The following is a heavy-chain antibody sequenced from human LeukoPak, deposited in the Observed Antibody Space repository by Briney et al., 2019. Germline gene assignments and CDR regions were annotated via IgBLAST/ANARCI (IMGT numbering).Heavy chain of an antibody. V-gene: IGHV3-52*01. CDR3: AKGISSGAAGTFYDY. CDR2: IKCDGSEK. D-gene: IGHD6-13*01. Sequence: SGGSLRLSCAASGFTFSSSWMHWVCQAPEKGLEWVADIKCDGSEKYYVDSVKGRFTISRDNSKNTLYLQMNSLRAEDTAVYYCAKGISSGAAGTFYDYWGQGTLVTVSS. J-gene: IGHJ4*02. CDR1: GFTFSSSW.